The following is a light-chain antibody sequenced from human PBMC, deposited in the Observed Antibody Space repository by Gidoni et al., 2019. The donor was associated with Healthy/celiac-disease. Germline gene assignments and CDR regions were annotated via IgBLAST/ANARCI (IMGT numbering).Light chain of an antibody. CDR1: QSASSY. V-gene: IGKV3-11*01. CDR2: DAS. CDR3: QQRSNWIFT. J-gene: IGKJ3*01. Sequence: EIVLTQSPATLSLSPGERATLSCRASQSASSYLAWYQQKPGQAPRLLIYDASNRATGIPARFSGSGSGTDFTLTISSLEPEYFAVYYCQQRSNWIFTFGPGTKVDIK.